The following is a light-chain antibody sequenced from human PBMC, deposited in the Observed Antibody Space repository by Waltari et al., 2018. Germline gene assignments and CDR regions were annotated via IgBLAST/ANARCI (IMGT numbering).Light chain of an antibody. CDR2: YAS. J-gene: IGKJ4*01. CDR1: QDINNY. CDR3: QQYYDSPLT. V-gene: IGKV1-33*01. Sequence: DIQMTQSPSSLSASVGDRVTITCRASQDINNYLTWYQQQPGKAPKPLIYYASTLERGVPTRLSGSGSGTDYILAITRLQPEDIATYYCQQYYDSPLTFGGGTKVQIK.